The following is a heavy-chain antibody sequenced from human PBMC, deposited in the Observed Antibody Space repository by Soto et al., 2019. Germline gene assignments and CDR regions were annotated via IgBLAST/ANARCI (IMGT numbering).Heavy chain of an antibody. J-gene: IGHJ4*02. Sequence: PGGSLRLSCAASGFTFSSYAMHWVRQAPGKGLEWVAVISYDGSHKDYADSVKGRFTISRDNARNTLYLQMTSLRAEDTAVYYCARLNDFWSGSYIGASGFDYWGQGTLVTVSS. V-gene: IGHV3-30*04. CDR2: ISYDGSHK. CDR1: GFTFSSYA. D-gene: IGHD3-3*01. CDR3: ARLNDFWSGSYIGASGFDY.